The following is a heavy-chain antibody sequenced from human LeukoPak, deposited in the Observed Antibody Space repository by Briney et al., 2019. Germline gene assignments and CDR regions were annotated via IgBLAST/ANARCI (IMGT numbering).Heavy chain of an antibody. Sequence: GGSLRLSCAASGFTFSHYGLHWVRQAPGKGLEWVADIWSDGSNKYYADSVKGRFTISRDDYKKTLYLQMRSLRGEDTAVYYCAKDAQRGFDYSNSLEYWGQGTLVTVSS. CDR2: IWSDGSNK. D-gene: IGHD4-11*01. CDR1: GFTFSHYG. V-gene: IGHV3-33*06. CDR3: AKDAQRGFDYSNSLEY. J-gene: IGHJ4*02.